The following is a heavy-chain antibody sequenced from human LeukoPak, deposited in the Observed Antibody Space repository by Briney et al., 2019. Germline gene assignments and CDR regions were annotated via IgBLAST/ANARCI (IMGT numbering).Heavy chain of an antibody. Sequence: GGSLRLSCTASGFSFSGHWMHWARRLPGKGLEWVASINHNGNVNYYVDSVKGRFTISRDNAKNSLYLQMSNLRAEDTAVYFCARGGGLDVWGQGATVTVSS. D-gene: IGHD3-16*01. CDR3: ARGGGLDV. J-gene: IGHJ6*02. V-gene: IGHV3-7*03. CDR2: INHNGNVN. CDR1: GFSFSGHW.